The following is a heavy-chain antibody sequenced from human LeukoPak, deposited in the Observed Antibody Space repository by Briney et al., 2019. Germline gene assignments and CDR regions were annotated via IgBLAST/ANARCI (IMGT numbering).Heavy chain of an antibody. CDR1: GFIFTTYA. V-gene: IGHV4-34*01. D-gene: IGHD3-22*01. CDR3: ARRTAYDSYYFDY. CDR2: INHSGST. Sequence: PGGSLRLSCAASGFIFTTYAMSWVRQPPGKGLEWIGEINHSGSTNYNPSLKSRVTISVDTSKNQFSLKLSSVTAADTAVYYCARRTAYDSYYFDYWGQGTLVTVSS. J-gene: IGHJ4*02.